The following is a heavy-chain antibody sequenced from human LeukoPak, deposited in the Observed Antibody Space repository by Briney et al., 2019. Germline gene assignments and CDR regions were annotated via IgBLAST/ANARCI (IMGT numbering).Heavy chain of an antibody. V-gene: IGHV4-30-4*08. CDR1: GGSISSGDYY. D-gene: IGHD3-3*01. J-gene: IGHJ4*02. CDR3: ASRFWSGYLFDY. Sequence: ASETLSLTCTVSGGSISSGDYYWSWIRQPPGKGLEWIGYIYYSGSTYYNPSLKSRVIISVDTSKNQFSLKLSSVTAADTAVYYCASRFWSGYLFDYWGQGTLVIVSS. CDR2: IYYSGST.